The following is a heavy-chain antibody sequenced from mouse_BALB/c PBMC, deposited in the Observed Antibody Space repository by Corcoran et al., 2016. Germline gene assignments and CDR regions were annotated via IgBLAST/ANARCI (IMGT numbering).Heavy chain of an antibody. Sequence: EVQLQQSGPELVKLGASLKMSCTASRYTFTSYVMHWVKQKPGQGLEWIGYINPYNDGTKYNEKFKGKATLTSDKSSSTAYMELSSLTSEDSAVYYCARSVYYGYAMDYWGRGTSVTVSS. CDR1: RYTFTSYV. CDR3: ARSVYYGYAMDY. J-gene: IGHJ4*01. D-gene: IGHD2-1*01. V-gene: IGHV1S136*01. CDR2: INPYNDGT.